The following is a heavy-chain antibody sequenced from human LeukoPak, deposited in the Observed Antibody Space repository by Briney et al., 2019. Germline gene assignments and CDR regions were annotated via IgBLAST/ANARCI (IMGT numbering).Heavy chain of an antibody. Sequence: ASVKVSCKASGYTFTGYYMLWVRQAPGRGLEWMGWINPNSGGTNYAQKFQGRVTMTRDTSISTAYMELSRLRSDDTAVYFCARDSSLRGVIGNWGQGTLVTVSS. CDR1: GYTFTGYY. CDR2: INPNSGGT. CDR3: ARDSSLRGVIGN. J-gene: IGHJ4*02. D-gene: IGHD3-10*01. V-gene: IGHV1-2*02.